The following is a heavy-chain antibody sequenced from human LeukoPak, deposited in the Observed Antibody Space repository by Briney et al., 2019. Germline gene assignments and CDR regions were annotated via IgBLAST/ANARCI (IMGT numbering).Heavy chain of an antibody. CDR2: INPNSGDT. J-gene: IGHJ3*01. D-gene: IGHD5-12*01. Sequence: ASVKVSCKTSGFTFTTYYIHWVRQAPGQGPEWMGWINPNSGDTKYARKFQGRVIMARDTSITTAYMELRRLTFDDTAMYYCAKDRAHVGTMVDVFDFWGQGTMVTVSS. CDR3: AKDRAHVGTMVDVFDF. V-gene: IGHV1-2*02. CDR1: GFTFTTYY.